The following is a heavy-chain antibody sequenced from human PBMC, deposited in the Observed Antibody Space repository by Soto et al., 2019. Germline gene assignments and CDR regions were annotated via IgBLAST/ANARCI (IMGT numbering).Heavy chain of an antibody. CDR2: ISANNGNT. D-gene: IGHD2-2*01. J-gene: IGHJ4*02. V-gene: IGHV1-18*04. Sequence: ASVKVSCKASGYSFTGYSMRWVRQAPGQGLEWMGWISANNGNTNYAQKLQGRVTMTTDTSTSTAYMELRSLRSDDTAVYYCARELGYCSSTSCYDFDYWGQGTLVTVSS. CDR3: ARELGYCSSTSCYDFDY. CDR1: GYSFTGYS.